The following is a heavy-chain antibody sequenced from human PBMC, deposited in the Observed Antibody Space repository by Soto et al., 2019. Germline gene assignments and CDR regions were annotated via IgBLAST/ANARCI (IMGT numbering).Heavy chain of an antibody. CDR1: GFTFSSYG. D-gene: IGHD3-22*01. Sequence: GGALRLSCAAAGFTFSSYGMHWVRQAPGKGLEGVGGIWDDGKKKKYADSVKGRFTISRDNSKNTLYLQMNSLRAEDTAVYYCARDSPPGPPYYYDSRTFDYWGQGTLVTVSS. V-gene: IGHV3-33*01. CDR2: IWDDGKKK. J-gene: IGHJ4*02. CDR3: ARDSPPGPPYYYDSRTFDY.